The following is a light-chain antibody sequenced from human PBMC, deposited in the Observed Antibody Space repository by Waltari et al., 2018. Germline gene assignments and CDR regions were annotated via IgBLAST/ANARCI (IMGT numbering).Light chain of an antibody. Sequence: SYELTQPPSVSASPGQTASITCSGDNLGDKYVSWYQLKPGQSPVLVIYQDSQRPSGIPERFSGSNSGNTATLTISGTQAMDEADYYCQAWDSSTVVFGGGTKLTVL. CDR1: NLGDKY. V-gene: IGLV3-1*01. J-gene: IGLJ2*01. CDR2: QDS. CDR3: QAWDSSTVV.